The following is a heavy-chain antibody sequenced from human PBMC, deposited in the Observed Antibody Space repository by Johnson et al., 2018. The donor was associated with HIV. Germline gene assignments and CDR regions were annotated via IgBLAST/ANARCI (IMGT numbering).Heavy chain of an antibody. CDR3: ARGLQASSGWYNAFDI. D-gene: IGHD6-19*01. CDR2: ISYDGSNK. J-gene: IGHJ3*02. V-gene: IGHV3-30*14. Sequence: QVQLVESGGGVVQPGRSLRLSCAASGFTFSSYAMHWVRQAPGKGLEWVAVISYDGSNKYDADSVKGRFTISRDNSKNTLYLQMNSLRAEDTAVYYCARGLQASSGWYNAFDIWGQGTMVTVSS. CDR1: GFTFSSYA.